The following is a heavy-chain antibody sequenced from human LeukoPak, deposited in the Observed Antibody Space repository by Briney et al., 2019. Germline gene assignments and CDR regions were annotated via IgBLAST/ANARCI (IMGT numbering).Heavy chain of an antibody. CDR2: ISGSGGST. Sequence: GGSLRLSCAASGFTFSSYAMSWVRQAPGKGLEWVSAISGSGGSTYYADSVKGRFTISRDNSKNTLYLQMNSLRAEDTAVYYCAISLPGPYYYDSSAKDYWGQGTLVTVSS. J-gene: IGHJ4*02. D-gene: IGHD3-22*01. CDR3: AISLPGPYYYDSSAKDY. V-gene: IGHV3-23*01. CDR1: GFTFSSYA.